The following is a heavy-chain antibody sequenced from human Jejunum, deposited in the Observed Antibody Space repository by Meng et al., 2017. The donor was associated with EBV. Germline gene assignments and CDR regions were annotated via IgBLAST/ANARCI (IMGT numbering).Heavy chain of an antibody. V-gene: IGHV1-3*01. J-gene: IGHJ4*02. D-gene: IGHD2-2*01. CDR2: INGGATST. Sequence: VLVVQARSAVQHPWASRWASRQASEYIFTTYELHWVRQAPGQRLALMGWINGGATSTVYSQNFQGRLTIARDTSARTAFMELSSLTSEDTAVYYCASGPSCSSGSCQEFDYWGQGTLVTVSS. CDR1: EYIFTTYE. CDR3: ASGPSCSSGSCQEFDY.